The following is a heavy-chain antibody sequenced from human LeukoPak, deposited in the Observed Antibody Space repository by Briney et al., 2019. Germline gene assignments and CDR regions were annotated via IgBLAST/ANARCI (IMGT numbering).Heavy chain of an antibody. D-gene: IGHD3-22*01. CDR3: ARDYYYDSSGYFDGMDV. CDR2: IWYDGTNK. V-gene: IGHV3-33*01. J-gene: IGHJ6*02. CDR1: GFAFSSFG. Sequence: GRSLRLSCAASGFAFSSFGMHWVRQAPGKGLEWVAVIWYDGTNKYYADSVKGRFTISRDNAKNSLYLQMNSLRAEDTALYYCARDYYYDSSGYFDGMDVWGQGTTVTVSS.